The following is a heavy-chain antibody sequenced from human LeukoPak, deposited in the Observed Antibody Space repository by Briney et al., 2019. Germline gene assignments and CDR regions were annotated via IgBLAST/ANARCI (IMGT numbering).Heavy chain of an antibody. V-gene: IGHV3-48*02. CDR1: GFTFSSHS. D-gene: IGHD6-6*01. CDR3: ARGRPYRMDV. CDR2: ISSSSSLI. Sequence: GGSLRLSCVASGFTFSSHSMHWVRQAPGKGLEWVSYISSSSSLIHNADSVKGRFTISRDNAKNSLYLQMNSLRDEDTAVYYCARGRPYRMDVWGQGTTVTVSS. J-gene: IGHJ6*02.